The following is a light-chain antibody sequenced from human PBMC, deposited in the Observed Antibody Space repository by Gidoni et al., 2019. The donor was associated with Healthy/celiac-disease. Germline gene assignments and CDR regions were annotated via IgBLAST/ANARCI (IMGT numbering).Light chain of an antibody. CDR3: RQYGSSPGT. V-gene: IGKV3-20*01. J-gene: IGKJ1*01. Sequence: IVLTQSSGTMSLSPGERATLSRRASQSVSSSYLAWYQQRPGQAPRLLIYGASSRATGIPGRFSGSGSGAGFTLAISRLEPEDFAVYYCRQYGSSPGTFGQGTKVKIK. CDR2: GAS. CDR1: QSVSSSY.